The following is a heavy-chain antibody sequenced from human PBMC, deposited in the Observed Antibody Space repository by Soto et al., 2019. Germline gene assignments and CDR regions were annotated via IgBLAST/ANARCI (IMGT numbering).Heavy chain of an antibody. CDR3: VRDDKWAFDV. J-gene: IGHJ3*01. CDR1: GFNFRNYA. CDR2: ISVGGGSI. Sequence: EVQLVESGGGLIQPRRSLRISCAASGFNFRNYAMNWVRQAPGKGLEWISYISVGGGSIFYADSVKGRLTISRDDVQNSLYLQMNTRREEDTALYYCVRDDKWAFDVWGQGTMVIVSS. V-gene: IGHV3-48*02. D-gene: IGHD1-26*01.